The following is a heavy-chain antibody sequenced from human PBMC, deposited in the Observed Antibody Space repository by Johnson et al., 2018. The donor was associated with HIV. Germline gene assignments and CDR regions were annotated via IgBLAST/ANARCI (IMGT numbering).Heavy chain of an antibody. Sequence: LQLVESGGGLVKPGGSLRLSCATSGFTFDDYGMSWVRQAPGKGLEWVSGINWNGGSTGYADSVKGRFTISRDNSKNTLYLQMTSLRAEDTAVYYCARVRRSGTYYVDAFDIWGQGTMVTVSS. CDR3: ARVRRSGTYYVDAFDI. CDR2: INWNGGST. D-gene: IGHD1-26*01. V-gene: IGHV3-20*04. J-gene: IGHJ3*02. CDR1: GFTFDDYG.